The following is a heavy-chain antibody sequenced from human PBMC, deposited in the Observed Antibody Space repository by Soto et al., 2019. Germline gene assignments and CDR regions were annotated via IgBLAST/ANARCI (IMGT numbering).Heavy chain of an antibody. D-gene: IGHD4-17*01. J-gene: IGHJ6*02. CDR2: IIPIFGTA. CDR1: GGTFSSYA. Sequence: QVQLVQSGAEVKKPGSSVKVSCKASGGTFSSYAISWVRQAPGQGLEWMGGIIPIFGTANYAQKFQGRVTITGGESKDTAYMELSSLKTEDTALYYWATEGGYRDHPKVFYFGMGGWGQGDTVTVSS. V-gene: IGHV1-69*01. CDR3: ATEGGYRDHPKVFYFGMGG.